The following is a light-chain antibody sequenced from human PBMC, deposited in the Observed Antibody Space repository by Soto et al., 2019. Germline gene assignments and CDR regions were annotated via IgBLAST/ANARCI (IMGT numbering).Light chain of an antibody. CDR1: SSDVGGYNY. V-gene: IGLV2-14*01. J-gene: IGLJ2*01. CDR2: DVS. Sequence: QSALTQPASVSGSPGQSITISCTGTSSDVGGYNYVSWYQQHPGKAPKLMIYDVSNRPSGVSNRFSGSKSGNTASLTISGLQAEDEADYYGSSDKSSSLVFGGGTKLTV. CDR3: SSDKSSSLV.